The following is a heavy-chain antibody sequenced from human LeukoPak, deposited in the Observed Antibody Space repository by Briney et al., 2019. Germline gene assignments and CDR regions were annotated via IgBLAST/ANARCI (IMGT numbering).Heavy chain of an antibody. CDR3: VCPESGYSYGYGY. CDR1: GFTFSSYE. J-gene: IGHJ4*02. D-gene: IGHD5-18*01. V-gene: IGHV3-48*03. Sequence: GGSLRLSCAASGFTFSSYEMNWVRQAPGKGLEWVSYISSSGSTIYYADSVKGRFTISRDNAKNSLYLQMNSLRAEDTAVYYCVCPESGYSYGYGYWGQGTLVTVSS. CDR2: ISSSGSTI.